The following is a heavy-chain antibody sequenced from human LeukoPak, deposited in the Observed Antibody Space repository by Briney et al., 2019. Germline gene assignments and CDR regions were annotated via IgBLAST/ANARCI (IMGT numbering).Heavy chain of an antibody. CDR1: GDSISTSGYY. CDR3: AIGYSSAYQVDY. Sequence: PSETLSLTCTVSGDSISTSGYYWGWIRQPPGKGLEWIGSIYYSGSTYYNPSLKSRVTVSADTSKNQFSLRLSSVTAADTAVYYCAIGYSSAYQVDYWGQGTLVTVSS. V-gene: IGHV4-39*01. D-gene: IGHD2-15*01. CDR2: IYYSGST. J-gene: IGHJ4*02.